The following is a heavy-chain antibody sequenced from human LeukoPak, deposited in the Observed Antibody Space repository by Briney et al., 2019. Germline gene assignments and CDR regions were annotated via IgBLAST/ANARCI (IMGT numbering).Heavy chain of an antibody. CDR1: GYTFTGYY. D-gene: IGHD3-3*01. J-gene: IGHJ5*02. V-gene: IGHV1-8*02. CDR2: MNPNSGNT. CDR3: ARGVSWGGYYRIPLENWFDP. Sequence: GASVKVSCKASGYTFTGYYMHWVRQATGQGLEWMGWMNPNSGNTGYAQKFQGRVTMTRNTSISTAYMELSSLRSEDTAVYYCARGVSWGGYYRIPLENWFDPWGQGTLVTVSS.